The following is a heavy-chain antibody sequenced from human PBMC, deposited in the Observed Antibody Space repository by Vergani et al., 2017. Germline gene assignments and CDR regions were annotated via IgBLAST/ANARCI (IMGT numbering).Heavy chain of an antibody. CDR2: IIPIFGTA. Sequence: QVKLVQSGAEVKKPGSSVKVSCKASGGSFSSYAISWVRQAPGQGLEWVGGIIPIFGTANYAQKFQGRVTITADESTSTAYMELSSLRSGDTAVYYCASVRCSSTSCYAGYYYYGMDVWGQXP. CDR3: ASVRCSSTSCYAGYYYYGMDV. V-gene: IGHV1-69*12. J-gene: IGHJ6*02. CDR1: GGSFSSYA. D-gene: IGHD2-2*01.